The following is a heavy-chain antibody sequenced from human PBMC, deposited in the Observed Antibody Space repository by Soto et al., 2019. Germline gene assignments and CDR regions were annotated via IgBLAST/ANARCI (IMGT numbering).Heavy chain of an antibody. J-gene: IGHJ6*03. CDR3: ARDLSSSIAVAGTYYYYYYMDV. D-gene: IGHD6-19*01. V-gene: IGHV4-59*11. CDR1: GGSISSLY. Sequence: SQTLSLTCTVSGGSISSLYWSWIRQPPGKGLEWIGYIYYSGSTNYNPSLKSRVTISVDTSKNQFSLKLSSVTAADTAVYYCARDLSSSIAVAGTYYYYYYMDVWGKGTTVTVSS. CDR2: IYYSGST.